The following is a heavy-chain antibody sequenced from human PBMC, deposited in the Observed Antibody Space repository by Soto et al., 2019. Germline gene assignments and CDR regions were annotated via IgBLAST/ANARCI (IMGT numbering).Heavy chain of an antibody. J-gene: IGHJ4*02. V-gene: IGHV1-46*03. Sequence: GASVKVSCKASGYTVSSYYMHWVRQAPGQGLEWMGIIDPSGHSTTYAHKFQGRVTMTRDTSTSTLYMDLSSLRSEDTAVYYCATKNYFDYWGQGTLVTVS. CDR3: ATKNYFDY. CDR2: IDPSGHST. CDR1: GYTVSSYY.